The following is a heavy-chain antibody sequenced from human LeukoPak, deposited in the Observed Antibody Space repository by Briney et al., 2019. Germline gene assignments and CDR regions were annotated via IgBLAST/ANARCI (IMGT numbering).Heavy chain of an antibody. V-gene: IGHV3-23*01. Sequence: GGSLRLSCVASGFAVSSKYMSWVRQAPGKGLEWVSAISGSGGSTYYADSVKGRFTISRDNSKNTLYLQMNSLRAEDTAVYYCAKDREMATIPLGYWGQGTLVTVSS. CDR1: GFAVSSKY. CDR3: AKDREMATIPLGY. CDR2: ISGSGGST. J-gene: IGHJ4*02. D-gene: IGHD5-24*01.